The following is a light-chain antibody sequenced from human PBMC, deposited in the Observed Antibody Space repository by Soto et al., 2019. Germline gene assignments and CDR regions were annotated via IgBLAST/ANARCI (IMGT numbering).Light chain of an antibody. J-gene: IGLJ2*01. Sequence: QSALTQPASVSASPGQSITISCTGTSSDVGGYNYVSWYQQHPGKAPKLMIYEVSNRPSGGSNRFSGSKSGNTASLTISGLQAEDEADYYCSSYTSSSTLNVVFGGGTKLTVL. CDR2: EVS. V-gene: IGLV2-14*01. CDR1: SSDVGGYNY. CDR3: SSYTSSSTLNVV.